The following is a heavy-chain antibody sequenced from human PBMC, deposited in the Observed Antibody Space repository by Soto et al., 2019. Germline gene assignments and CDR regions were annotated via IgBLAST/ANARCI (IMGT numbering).Heavy chain of an antibody. Sequence: GGSLRLSCAASGFTFSSYAMHWVRQAPGKGLEWVAVISYDGSNKYYADSVKGRFTISRDNSKNTLYLQMNSLRAEDTAVYYCARPLWIDDSNWRYLDLWGSGTLVRVSS. D-gene: IGHD5-12*01. V-gene: IGHV3-30-3*01. CDR2: ISYDGSNK. CDR1: GFTFSSYA. J-gene: IGHJ2*01. CDR3: ARPLWIDDSNWRYLDL.